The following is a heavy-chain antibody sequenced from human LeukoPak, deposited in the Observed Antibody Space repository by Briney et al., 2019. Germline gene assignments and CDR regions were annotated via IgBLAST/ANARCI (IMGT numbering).Heavy chain of an antibody. CDR2: IYSGGST. V-gene: IGHV3-53*01. CDR1: GFTVGSNY. J-gene: IGHJ3*02. CDR3: ASERRGYCSSTSCPDAFDI. D-gene: IGHD2-2*01. Sequence: PGGSLRLSCAASGFTVGSNYMSWVRQAPGKGLEWVSVIYSGGSTYYADSVKGRFTISRDNSKNTLYLQMNSLRAEDAAVYYCASERRGYCSSTSCPDAFDIWGQGTMVTVSS.